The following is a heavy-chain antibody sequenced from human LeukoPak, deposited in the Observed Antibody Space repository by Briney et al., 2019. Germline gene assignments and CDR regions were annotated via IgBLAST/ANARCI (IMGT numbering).Heavy chain of an antibody. V-gene: IGHV7-4-1*02. J-gene: IGHJ4*02. CDR3: ARVHYDVSTGYAEGFDY. Sequence: ASVKVSCKASGYTFTSYYMHWVRQAPGQGLEWVGWISTNTGKPTYAQAFRGRFDLSLDTSVSTAYLQITNLKPEDTAVYYCARVHYDVSTGYAEGFDYWGQGTLVTVSS. CDR2: ISTNTGKP. D-gene: IGHD3-9*01. CDR1: GYTFTSYY.